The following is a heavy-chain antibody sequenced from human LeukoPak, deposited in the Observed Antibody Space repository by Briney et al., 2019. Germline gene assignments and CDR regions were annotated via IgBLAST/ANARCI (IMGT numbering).Heavy chain of an antibody. D-gene: IGHD2-15*01. CDR3: ARTRTRYCSGGSCYSGNYMDV. V-gene: IGHV4-4*02. CDR2: IYHSGST. J-gene: IGHJ6*03. CDR1: GGSISSSNW. Sequence: PSETLSLTCAVSGGSISSSNWWSWVRQPPGKGLEWIGEIYHSGSTNYNPSLKSRVTISVDKSKNQFSLKLSSVTAADTAVYYCARTRTRYCSGGSCYSGNYMDVWGKGTTVTVSS.